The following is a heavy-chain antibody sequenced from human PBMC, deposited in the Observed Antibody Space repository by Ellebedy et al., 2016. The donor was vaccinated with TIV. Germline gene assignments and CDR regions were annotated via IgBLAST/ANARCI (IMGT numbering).Heavy chain of an antibody. Sequence: PGGSLRLSCAASGIASISYYMHWVRQAPGKGLEWVSHAKSDGSNTNYADSVRGRFTISRDNAKNTLYLQMNSLRVEDTAVYYCTILRGWTTLIDNWGQGTLVTVSS. J-gene: IGHJ4*02. V-gene: IGHV3-74*01. CDR1: GIASISYY. CDR3: TILRGWTTLIDN. CDR2: AKSDGSNT. D-gene: IGHD4-17*01.